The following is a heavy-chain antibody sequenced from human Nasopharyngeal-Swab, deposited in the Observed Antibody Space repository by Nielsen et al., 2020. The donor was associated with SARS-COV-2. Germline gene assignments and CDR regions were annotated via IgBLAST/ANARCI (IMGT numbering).Heavy chain of an antibody. Sequence: SETLSLTCTVSGGSISSSSYYWGWIRQPPGKGLEWIGSIYYSGSTYYNPSLKSRVTISVDTSKNQFSLKLSSVTAADTAVYYCTKNTPMVDTYSYYMDVWGEGATVTVSS. CDR1: GGSISSSSYY. J-gene: IGHJ6*03. CDR2: IYYSGST. D-gene: IGHD3-10*01. V-gene: IGHV4-39*07. CDR3: TKNTPMVDTYSYYMDV.